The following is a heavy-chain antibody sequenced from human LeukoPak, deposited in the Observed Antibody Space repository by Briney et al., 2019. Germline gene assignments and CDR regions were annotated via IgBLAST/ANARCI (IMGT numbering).Heavy chain of an antibody. CDR3: ARVSAGSSGWSFDY. V-gene: IGHV1-2*02. CDR1: GYTFTGYY. D-gene: IGHD6-19*01. CDR2: INPNSGGT. J-gene: IGHJ4*02. Sequence: GASVTVSCKASGYTFTGYYMHWVRQAPGQGLEWMGWINPNSGGTNYAQKFQGRVTMTRDTSISTAYMELSRLRSDDTAVYYCARVSAGSSGWSFDYWGQGTLVTVSS.